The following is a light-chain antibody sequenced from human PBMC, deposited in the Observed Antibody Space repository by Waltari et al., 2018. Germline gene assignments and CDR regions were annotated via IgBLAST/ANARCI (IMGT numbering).Light chain of an antibody. CDR3: QQYNSYDMYT. CDR2: KAS. CDR1: QSISSW. J-gene: IGKJ2*01. V-gene: IGKV1-5*03. Sequence: DIQLTKSPSTLSASVGDSVTITCRASQSISSWLAWYQQKPGKAPNLLIYKASTLESGVPPRFSGSGSGTEFTLTISSLQPEDFATYYCQQYNSYDMYTFGQGTRLEIK.